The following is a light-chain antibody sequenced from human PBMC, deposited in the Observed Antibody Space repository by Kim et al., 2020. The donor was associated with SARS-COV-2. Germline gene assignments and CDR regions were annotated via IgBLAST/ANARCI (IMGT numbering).Light chain of an antibody. V-gene: IGKV3-20*01. CDR3: QHYGTSLYT. Sequence: WSLGERDTLACRASQSISSTYLAWYQQKPGQAPRLLIYGASSRAAGVPDRISGSGSGTDFTLTISRLEPEDFAVYYCQHYGTSLYTFGPGTKLEI. CDR2: GAS. J-gene: IGKJ2*01. CDR1: QSISSTY.